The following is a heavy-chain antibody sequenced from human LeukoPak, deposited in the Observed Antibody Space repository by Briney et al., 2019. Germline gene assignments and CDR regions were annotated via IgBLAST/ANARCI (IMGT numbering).Heavy chain of an antibody. V-gene: IGHV3-33*06. CDR3: AKDYYDSSGYLI. Sequence: GGSLRLSCAAYGFTFSSYGMHWVRQAPGKGLEWVAVIWYDGSNKYYADSVKGRFTISRDNSKNTLYLQMNSLRAEDTAVYYCAKDYYDSSGYLIWGQGTLVTVSS. CDR2: IWYDGSNK. CDR1: GFTFSSYG. D-gene: IGHD3-22*01. J-gene: IGHJ4*02.